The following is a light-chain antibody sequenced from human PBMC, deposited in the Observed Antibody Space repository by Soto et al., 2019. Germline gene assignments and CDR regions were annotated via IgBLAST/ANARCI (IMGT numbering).Light chain of an antibody. CDR2: GAS. J-gene: IGKJ1*01. V-gene: IGKV3-15*01. CDR1: QSVSTS. CDR3: QQYNNWWT. Sequence: EIVMTQSPATLSVSPGERATLSCRASQSVSTSLAWYQQQPGQAPRLLISGASTRATGVPARFSGSGSETEFTLTISSRQSEDFAVYYCQQYNNWWTFGQGTKVEIK.